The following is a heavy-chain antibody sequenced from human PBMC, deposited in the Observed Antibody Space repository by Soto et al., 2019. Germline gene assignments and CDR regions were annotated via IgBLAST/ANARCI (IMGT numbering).Heavy chain of an antibody. D-gene: IGHD6-6*01. CDR2: INAGNGNT. CDR1: GYTFTSYA. Sequence: ASVKVSCKASGYTFTSYAMHWVRQASGQRLEWIGWINAGNGNTKYSQKFQGRVTITRDTSASTAYMELSSLRSEDTAVYYCARDLTYSSSPIYYYYMDVWGKGTTVTVSS. CDR3: ARDLTYSSSPIYYYYMDV. J-gene: IGHJ6*03. V-gene: IGHV1-3*01.